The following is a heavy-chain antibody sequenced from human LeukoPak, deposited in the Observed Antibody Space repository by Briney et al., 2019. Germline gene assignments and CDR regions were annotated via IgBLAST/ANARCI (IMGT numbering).Heavy chain of an antibody. D-gene: IGHD6-13*01. V-gene: IGHV3-21*01. J-gene: IGHJ4*02. CDR1: GFTFSSYA. CDR3: ARDRGSSTGLDY. CDR2: ISSSGTYI. Sequence: GGSLRLSCAVSGFTFSSYAMNWVRQAPGKGLEWVSSISSSGTYIYYADSVKGRFTISRDNAKNSLYLQLNSLRAEDTAVYYCARDRGSSTGLDYWGQGTLVTVSS.